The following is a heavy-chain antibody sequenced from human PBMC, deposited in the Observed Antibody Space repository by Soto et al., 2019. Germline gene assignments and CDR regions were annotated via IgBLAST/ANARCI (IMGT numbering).Heavy chain of an antibody. D-gene: IGHD3-3*01. V-gene: IGHV3-7*03. J-gene: IGHJ4*02. CDR3: AREQYALWSGYYYFYD. CDR2: IKEDGSEK. CDR1: GFSFSGYW. Sequence: GVSLRLSCAASGFSFSGYWMSWVRQAPGRGLEWVAKIKEDGSEKYYVDSVKARFTISRDNAKQSLYLQMNSLRADDTAVYYCAREQYALWSGYYYFYDWGQGTLVPVSA.